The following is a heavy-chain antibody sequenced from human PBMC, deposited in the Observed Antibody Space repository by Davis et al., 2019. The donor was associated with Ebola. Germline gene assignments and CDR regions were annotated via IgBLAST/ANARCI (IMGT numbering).Heavy chain of an antibody. CDR1: GLTFSDYY. Sequence: GGSLRLSCPVSGLTFSDYYMSCIRQPPGKGLVWVSYISSSGSTIYYADSVKGRFTISRDNAKNSLYLQMTSLIAEDTAVYYCARTYDYGMDVWGKGTTVTVSS. V-gene: IGHV3-11*01. CDR2: ISSSGSTI. J-gene: IGHJ6*04. CDR3: ARTYDYGMDV.